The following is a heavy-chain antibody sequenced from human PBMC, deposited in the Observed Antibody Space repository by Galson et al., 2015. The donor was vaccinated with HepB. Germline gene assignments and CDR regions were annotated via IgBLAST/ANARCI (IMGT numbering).Heavy chain of an antibody. J-gene: IGHJ3*01. Sequence: LSCAASGFTFSSYWMSWVRQGPGKGLEWVANIKEDGSEKYYVDSVKGRFTISRDNAKNSLNLQMNSLRAEDTAVYYCAREYRSSGDVFDFWGQGTMVSVSS. CDR2: IKEDGSEK. CDR1: GFTFSSYW. D-gene: IGHD6-6*01. CDR3: AREYRSSGDVFDF. V-gene: IGHV3-7*01.